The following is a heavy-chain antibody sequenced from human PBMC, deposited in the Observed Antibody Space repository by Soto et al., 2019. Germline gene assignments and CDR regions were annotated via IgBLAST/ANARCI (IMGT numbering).Heavy chain of an antibody. CDR1: GGSISSSSYY. Sequence: QLQLQESGPGLVKPSETLSLTCTVSGGSISSSSYYWGWIRQPPGKGLEWIGSIYYSGSTYYNPSLKSRVTISVDTSKNQFSLKLSSVTAADTAVYYCASRTWVRYSGSYYVQEPFDYWGQGTLVTVSS. CDR2: IYYSGST. D-gene: IGHD1-26*01. CDR3: ASRTWVRYSGSYYVQEPFDY. J-gene: IGHJ4*02. V-gene: IGHV4-39*01.